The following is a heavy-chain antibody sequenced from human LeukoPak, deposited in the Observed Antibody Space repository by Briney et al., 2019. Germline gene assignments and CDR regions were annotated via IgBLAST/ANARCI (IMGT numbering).Heavy chain of an antibody. Sequence: GGSLRLSCAAPGFTFSSYAMSWVRQAPGKGLEWVSAISGSGGSTYYADSVKGRFTISRDNSKNTLYLQMNSLRAEDTAVYYCAKDLLYGGNSDYWGQGTLVTVSS. CDR1: GFTFSSYA. D-gene: IGHD4-23*01. V-gene: IGHV3-23*01. J-gene: IGHJ4*02. CDR2: ISGSGGST. CDR3: AKDLLYGGNSDY.